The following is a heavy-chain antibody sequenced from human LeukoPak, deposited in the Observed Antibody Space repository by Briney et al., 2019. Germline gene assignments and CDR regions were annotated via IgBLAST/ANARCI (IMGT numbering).Heavy chain of an antibody. CDR3: ARVSIAAAGTTYYYYYGMDV. CDR1: GGSISSYY. CDR2: IHYSGST. Sequence: SETLSLTCTVSGGSISSYYWSWIRQPPGKGLEWIGYIHYSGSTNYNPSLKSRVTISVDTSKNQFSLKLSSVTAADTAVYYCARVSIAAAGTTYYYYYGMDVWGQGTTVTVSS. J-gene: IGHJ6*02. D-gene: IGHD6-13*01. V-gene: IGHV4-59*01.